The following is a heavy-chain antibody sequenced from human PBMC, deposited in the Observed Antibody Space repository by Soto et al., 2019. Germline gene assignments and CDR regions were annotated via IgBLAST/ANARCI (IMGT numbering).Heavy chain of an antibody. CDR1: GYSFTSYW. J-gene: IGHJ6*02. D-gene: IGHD3-9*01. Sequence: SGESLKISCKGSGYSFTSYWISWVRQMPGKGLEWMGRIDPSDSYTNYSPSFQGHVTISADKSISTAYLQWSSLKASDTAMYYCASRYYDILTGAYGMDVWGQGTTVTVSS. CDR2: IDPSDSYT. V-gene: IGHV5-10-1*01. CDR3: ASRYYDILTGAYGMDV.